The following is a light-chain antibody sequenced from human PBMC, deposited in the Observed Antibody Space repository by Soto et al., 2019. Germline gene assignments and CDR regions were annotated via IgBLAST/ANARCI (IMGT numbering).Light chain of an antibody. V-gene: IGLV1-40*01. CDR3: QSYDSSLSGSYV. CDR2: GNS. J-gene: IGLJ1*01. CDR1: SSNIGAGYD. Sequence: QSVLTQPPSVSGAPGQRVXXSCTGSSSNIGAGYDVHWYQQLPGTAPKLLIYGNSNRPSGVPDRFSGSKSGTSASLAITGLQAEDEADYYCQSYDSSLSGSYVFGTGTKLTVL.